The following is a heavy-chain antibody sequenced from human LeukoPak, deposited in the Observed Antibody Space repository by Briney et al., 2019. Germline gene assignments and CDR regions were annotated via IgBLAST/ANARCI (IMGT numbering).Heavy chain of an antibody. CDR2: ISSSSSYI. D-gene: IGHD3-16*01. CDR3: ARADRLGAALLASFDY. CDR1: GFTFSSYS. J-gene: IGHJ4*02. V-gene: IGHV3-21*01. Sequence: GGSLRLSCAASGFTFSSYSMNWVRQAPGKGLEWVSSISSSSSYIYYADSVKGRFTISRGNVKNSLYLQMNSLRAEDTAVYYCARADRLGAALLASFDYWGQGTLVTVSS.